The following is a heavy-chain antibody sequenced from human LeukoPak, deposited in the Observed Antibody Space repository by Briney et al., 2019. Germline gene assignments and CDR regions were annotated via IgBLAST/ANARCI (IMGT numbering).Heavy chain of an antibody. CDR1: GYTFTGYY. V-gene: IGHV1-2*02. J-gene: IGHJ5*02. D-gene: IGHD3-10*01. CDR3: AREGSMVRGVISSWFDP. Sequence: ASVKVSCKASGYTFTGYYMHWVRQAPGQGLEWMGWINPNSGGTNYAQKFQGRVTMTRDTSISTAYMELSRLRSDDTAVYYCAREGSMVRGVISSWFDPWGQGTLVTVSS. CDR2: INPNSGGT.